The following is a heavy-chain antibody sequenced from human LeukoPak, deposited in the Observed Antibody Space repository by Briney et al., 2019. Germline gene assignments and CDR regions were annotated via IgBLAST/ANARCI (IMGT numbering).Heavy chain of an antibody. Sequence: SETLSLTCTVSGGSVSSGSYYWRWIRQPPGKGLEWIGYIYHSGSTNYNPSLKSRVTISVDTSKNQFSLKLSSVTAADTAVYYCARTTVTTRIDYWGQGTLVTVSS. CDR1: GGSVSSGSYY. J-gene: IGHJ4*02. CDR3: ARTTVTTRIDY. V-gene: IGHV4-61*01. D-gene: IGHD4-17*01. CDR2: IYHSGST.